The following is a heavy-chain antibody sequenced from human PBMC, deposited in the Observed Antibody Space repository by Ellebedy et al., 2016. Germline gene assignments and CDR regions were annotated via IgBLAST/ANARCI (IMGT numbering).Heavy chain of an antibody. Sequence: GESLKISCAASGFTFSSYAMSWVRQAPGKGLEWVSAISGSGGSTYYADSVKGRFTISRDNSKNTLYLQMNSLRAEDTAVYYCAKDSSHVVVVPAGPFDPWGQGTLVTVSS. CDR3: AKDSSHVVVVPAGPFDP. V-gene: IGHV3-23*01. CDR2: ISGSGGST. D-gene: IGHD2-2*01. J-gene: IGHJ5*02. CDR1: GFTFSSYA.